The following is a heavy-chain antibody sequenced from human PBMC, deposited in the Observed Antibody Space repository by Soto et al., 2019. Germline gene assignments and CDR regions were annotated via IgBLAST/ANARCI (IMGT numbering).Heavy chain of an antibody. V-gene: IGHV3-23*01. J-gene: IGHJ4*02. CDR2: ISGSGGST. CDR1: GFTFSSYA. D-gene: IGHD6-19*01. Sequence: EVQLLESGGGLVQPGGSLRLSCAASGFTFSSYAMSWVRQAPGKGLEWVSAISGSGGSTYYADSVKGRFTISRDNSKNTLYLHMNSLRAEDTAVYYCAKGFGSSGWYSGVDYWGQGNLVTVSS. CDR3: AKGFGSSGWYSGVDY.